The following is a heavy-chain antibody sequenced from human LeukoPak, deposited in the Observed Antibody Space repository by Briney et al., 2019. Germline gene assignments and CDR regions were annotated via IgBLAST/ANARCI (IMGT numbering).Heavy chain of an antibody. Sequence: ASVKVSCKASGYTFTSYGINWVRQAPGQGLEWMGWISGYNGNTNYAQKFQGRVTMTTDTSTSTAYMELRSLRSDGTAVYYCARDGGSSGYDYYYYMDVWGKGTTVTVSS. CDR3: ARDGGSSGYDYYYYMDV. CDR2: ISGYNGNT. CDR1: GYTFTSYG. V-gene: IGHV1-18*01. D-gene: IGHD6-19*01. J-gene: IGHJ6*03.